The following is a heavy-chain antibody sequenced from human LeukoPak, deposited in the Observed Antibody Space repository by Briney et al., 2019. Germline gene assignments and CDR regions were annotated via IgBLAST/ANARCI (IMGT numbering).Heavy chain of an antibody. J-gene: IGHJ6*03. CDR3: AREGKWFGSFYYMDV. CDR2: IYDSGST. CDR1: SGSVKSYY. D-gene: IGHD3-10*01. V-gene: IGHV4-4*07. Sequence: PSETLSLTCTVSSGSVKSYYWSWIRQPAGKGLEWLGRIYDSGSTNHNPSLKSRVRMSIDTSKNQFYLNVTSVTDADTAVYYCAREGKWFGSFYYMDVWGKGTPVTVSS.